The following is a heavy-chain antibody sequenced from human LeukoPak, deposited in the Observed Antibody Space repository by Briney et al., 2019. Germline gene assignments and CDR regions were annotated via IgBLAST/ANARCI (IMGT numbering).Heavy chain of an antibody. CDR3: GRIDWVFDY. V-gene: IGHV4-34*01. CDR2: INHSGST. D-gene: IGHD3-9*01. Sequence: PSETLSLTCAVYGGSFSGYYWSWIRQPPGKGLEWIGEINHSGSTNYNPSLKSRVTISVDTSKNQFSLKLSSVTAADTAVYYCGRIDWVFDYWGQGTLVTVSS. J-gene: IGHJ4*02. CDR1: GGSFSGYY.